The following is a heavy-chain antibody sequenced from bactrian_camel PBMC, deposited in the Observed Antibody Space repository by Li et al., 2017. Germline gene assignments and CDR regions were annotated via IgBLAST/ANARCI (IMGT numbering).Heavy chain of an antibody. Sequence: HVQLVESGGDSVQTGGSLTLSCEVSEYMISAYCMAWFRQAPGKEREGVATIDANGKTRYADSVKGRFTISQDTAKNVAYLQMNNLSPDDTAMYYCAADPATIASMCKWVLRPQYIWWGQGTQVTVS. D-gene: IGHD4*01. V-gene: IGHV3S53*01. J-gene: IGHJ4*01. CDR1: EYMISAYC. CDR2: IDANGKT. CDR3: AADPATIASMCKWVLRPQYIW.